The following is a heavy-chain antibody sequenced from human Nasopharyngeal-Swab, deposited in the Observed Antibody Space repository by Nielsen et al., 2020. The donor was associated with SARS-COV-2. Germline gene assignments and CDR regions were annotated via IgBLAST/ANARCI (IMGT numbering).Heavy chain of an antibody. CDR3: ARYGGYGSGSYYPRVVVGRLDY. CDR1: GGSISSSSYY. Sequence: SETLSLTCTVSGGSISSSSYYWGWIRQPPGKGLEWIGSIYYSGSTYYNPSLKSRVTISVDTSKNQFSLKLSSLTAADTAVYYCARYGGYGSGSYYPRVVVGRLDYWGQGTLVTVSS. V-gene: IGHV4-39*01. D-gene: IGHD3-10*01. CDR2: IYYSGST. J-gene: IGHJ4*02.